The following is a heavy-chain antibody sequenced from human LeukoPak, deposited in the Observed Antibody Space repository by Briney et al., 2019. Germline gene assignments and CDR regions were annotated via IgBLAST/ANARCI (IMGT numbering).Heavy chain of an antibody. D-gene: IGHD3-10*01. Sequence: PGGSLRLSCAASGFTFSSYAMSWVRQAPGKGLEWVSGVSGGGTGTYYADSVKGRFTISRDNSKSTLYLQMNSLRAGDTALYYCAKYGSGNFFDYWGQGTLVTVSS. J-gene: IGHJ4*02. CDR3: AKYGSGNFFDY. V-gene: IGHV3-23*01. CDR2: VSGGGTGT. CDR1: GFTFSSYA.